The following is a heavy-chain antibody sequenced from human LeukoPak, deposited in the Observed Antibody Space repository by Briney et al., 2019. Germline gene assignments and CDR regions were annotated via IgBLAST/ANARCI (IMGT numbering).Heavy chain of an antibody. CDR1: GFTFSSYG. CDR3: ARFYDSSGYFPAY. V-gene: IGHV3-33*01. J-gene: IGHJ4*02. Sequence: GGSLRLSCAASGFTFSSYGMHWVRQAPGKGLEWVAVIWYDGSNKYYADFVKGRFTISRDNSKNTLYLQMNSLRAEDTAVYYCARFYDSSGYFPAYWGQGTLVTVSS. D-gene: IGHD3-22*01. CDR2: IWYDGSNK.